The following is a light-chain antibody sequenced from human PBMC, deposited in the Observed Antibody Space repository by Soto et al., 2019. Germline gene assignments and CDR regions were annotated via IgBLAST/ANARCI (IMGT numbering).Light chain of an antibody. Sequence: DIQMTQSPSTLSASVGDRVIITCRASQSISSWLAWYQQKPGKAPNLLIYTASSLKSGVPSRFSGSGSGTEFTLTISSLQPDDFATYYCQQNDSLSWTFGRGTKVEIK. CDR2: TAS. CDR1: QSISSW. CDR3: QQNDSLSWT. J-gene: IGKJ1*01. V-gene: IGKV1-5*03.